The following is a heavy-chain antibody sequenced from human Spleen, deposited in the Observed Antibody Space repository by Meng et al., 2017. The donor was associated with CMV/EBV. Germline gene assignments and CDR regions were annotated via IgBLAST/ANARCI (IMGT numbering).Heavy chain of an antibody. V-gene: IGHV1-58*01. CDR2: IVVGSGNT. Sequence: SVKVSCKASGFTFTSSAVQWVRQARGQRLEWIGWIVVGSGNTNYAQKFQERVTITRDMSTSTAYMELSSLRSDDTAVYYCARGLGYCSSTSCTPGSGFGYWGQGTLVTVSS. CDR1: GFTFTSSA. D-gene: IGHD2-2*01. J-gene: IGHJ4*02. CDR3: ARGLGYCSSTSCTPGSGFGY.